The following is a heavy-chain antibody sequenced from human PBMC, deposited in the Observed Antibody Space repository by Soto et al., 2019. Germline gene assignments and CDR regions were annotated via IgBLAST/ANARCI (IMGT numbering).Heavy chain of an antibody. J-gene: IGHJ5*02. V-gene: IGHV4-59*01. D-gene: IGHD6-6*01. CDR1: GGSISSYY. CDR2: IYYSGST. Sequence: PSETLSLTCTVSGGSISSYYWSWIRQPPGKGLEWIGYIYYSGSTNYNPSLKSRVTISVDTSKNKFSLKLSSVTAADTAVYCCARECIAARRGLNCFDPWGQGTLVTVSS. CDR3: ARECIAARRGLNCFDP.